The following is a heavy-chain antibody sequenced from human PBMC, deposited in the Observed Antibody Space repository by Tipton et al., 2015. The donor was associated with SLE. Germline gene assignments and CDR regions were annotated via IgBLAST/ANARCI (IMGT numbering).Heavy chain of an antibody. J-gene: IGHJ3*02. CDR3: ARQSTEGAFDI. CDR2: INHSGST. Sequence: TLSLTCAVYGGSLSGYYWSWIRQPPGKGLEWIGEINHSGSTTYNPSLKSRVTISVDTSKNQFSLKLSSVTAADTAVYYCARQSTEGAFDIWGQGTMVTVSS. V-gene: IGHV4-34*01. CDR1: GGSLSGYY.